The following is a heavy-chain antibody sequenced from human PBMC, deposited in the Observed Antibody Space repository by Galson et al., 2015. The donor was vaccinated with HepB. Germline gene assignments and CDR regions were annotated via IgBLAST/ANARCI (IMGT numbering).Heavy chain of an antibody. V-gene: IGHV3-15*07. CDR3: TRNTPASGYHGLHY. CDR2: IKSKADGGTT. CDR1: GFTLSNAW. D-gene: IGHD6-25*01. Sequence: SLRLSCAASGFTLSNAWMNWVRQAPGKGLEWVGRIKSKADGGTTDYIAPVKDRFIISRGDSKDTLYLQMHSLRPEDTALYHCTRNTPASGYHGLHYGSQGTLVTVSS. J-gene: IGHJ4*02.